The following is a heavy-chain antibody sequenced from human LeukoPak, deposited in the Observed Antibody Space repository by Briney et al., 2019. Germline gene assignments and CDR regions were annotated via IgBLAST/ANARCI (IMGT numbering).Heavy chain of an antibody. J-gene: IGHJ4*02. CDR2: INPNSGGT. CDR1: GYTFTSYG. Sequence: ASVKVSCKASGYTFTSYGISWVRQAPGQGLEWMGWINPNSGGTNYAQKFQGRVTMTRDTSISTAYMELSRLRSDDTAVYYCARDKYLYYDILTGLFDYWGQGTLVTVSS. CDR3: ARDKYLYYDILTGLFDY. V-gene: IGHV1-2*02. D-gene: IGHD3-9*01.